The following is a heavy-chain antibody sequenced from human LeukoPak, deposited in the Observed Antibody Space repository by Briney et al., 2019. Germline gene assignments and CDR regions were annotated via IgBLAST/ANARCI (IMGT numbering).Heavy chain of an antibody. Sequence: GGSLRLSCAASGFTFSSYSMNWVRQAPGKGLEWVSSISSSSSYIYYADSVKGRFTISRDNAKNSLYLQMNSLRAEDTALYYCAKDFTMVRGVIIMEPYFDYWGQGTLVTVSS. J-gene: IGHJ4*02. D-gene: IGHD3-10*01. CDR1: GFTFSSYS. V-gene: IGHV3-21*04. CDR3: AKDFTMVRGVIIMEPYFDY. CDR2: ISSSSSYI.